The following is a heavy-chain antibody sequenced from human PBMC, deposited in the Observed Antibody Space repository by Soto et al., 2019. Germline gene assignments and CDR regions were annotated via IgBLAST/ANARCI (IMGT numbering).Heavy chain of an antibody. CDR3: AGTYASADY. Sequence: EVQLVESGGGLVEPGGSLGLSCAASGFSLTDYYMNWVRQAPGKGLEWVSSISSSGSFVSYADSVKGRFSISRDNARNLLFLQMNSLRAEDTAVYYCAGTYASADYWGQGTLVPVSS. CDR2: ISSSGSFV. V-gene: IGHV3-21*02. CDR1: GFSLTDYY. J-gene: IGHJ4*02. D-gene: IGHD3-10*01.